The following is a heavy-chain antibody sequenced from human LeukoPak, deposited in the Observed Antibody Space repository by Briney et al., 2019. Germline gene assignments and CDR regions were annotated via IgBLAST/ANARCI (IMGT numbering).Heavy chain of an antibody. J-gene: IGHJ6*02. Sequence: ASLKVSCKASGYTFTSYDMNWVRQATGQGLEWMGWMNPNSGNTGYAQKFQGRVTMTRNTSISTAYMKLSSLRSEDTAVYYCAREKVVVPAANYYYYYGMDVWGQGTTVTVSS. CDR1: GYTFTSYD. D-gene: IGHD2-2*01. CDR2: MNPNSGNT. V-gene: IGHV1-8*01. CDR3: AREKVVVPAANYYYYYGMDV.